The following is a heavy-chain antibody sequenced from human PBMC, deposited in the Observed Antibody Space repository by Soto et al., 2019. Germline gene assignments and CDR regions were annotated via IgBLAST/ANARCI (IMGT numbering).Heavy chain of an antibody. Sequence: VGPMLLWSDAADFTSGYHSMNWVSKDTGKGLEWVSSISSSSSHIYYAYSVKGRFTISRDNAKNSLYLQMNSLRAEDTAVYYCARELSISTGTYKSGSAVLVQGTKVTGSS. D-gene: IGHD3-10*01. CDR2: ISSSSSHI. CDR3: ARELSISTGTYKSGSAV. J-gene: IGHJ3*01. CDR1: DFTSGYHS. V-gene: IGHV3-21*01.